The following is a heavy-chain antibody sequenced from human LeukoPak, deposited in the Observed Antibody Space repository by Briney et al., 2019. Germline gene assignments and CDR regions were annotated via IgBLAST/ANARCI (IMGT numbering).Heavy chain of an antibody. CDR2: ISGSGGST. CDR1: GFTFSYYA. J-gene: IGHJ4*02. Sequence: PGGSLRLSCAASGFTFSYYAMSCLRQAPGKGLECVSAISGSGGSTYYADSVKSRFTISRENSKNTLYLQMNSLRAEDTAVYYCAKYRISDTAMALWYFDYWGQGTLVTVSS. D-gene: IGHD5-18*01. CDR3: AKYRISDTAMALWYFDY. V-gene: IGHV3-23*01.